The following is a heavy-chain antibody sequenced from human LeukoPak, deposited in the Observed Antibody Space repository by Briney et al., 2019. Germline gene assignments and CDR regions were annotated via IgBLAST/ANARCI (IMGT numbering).Heavy chain of an antibody. V-gene: IGHV1-2*02. CDR1: GYTFTTYY. Sequence: ASVKVSCKVSGYTFTTYYIHWVRQAPGQGLEWMGWINPNSGGTNYAQKFQGRVTMTRDTSISTAYMELSRLRSDDAAVYYCAVERHYDNLMVALDYGGEGGLVTVSS. CDR2: INPNSGGT. D-gene: IGHD3-9*01. CDR3: AVERHYDNLMVALDY. J-gene: IGHJ4*02.